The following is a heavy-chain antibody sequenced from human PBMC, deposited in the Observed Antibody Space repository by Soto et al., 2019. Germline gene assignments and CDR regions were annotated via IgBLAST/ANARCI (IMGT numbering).Heavy chain of an antibody. CDR3: ARERVNSYGSLFWSLFDY. Sequence: ASVKVSCKASGGTFSSYTISWVRQAPGQGLEWMGRIIPILGIANYAQKFQGSDTITADKSTSTAYMALSNLRSEDTAVYYCARERVNSYGSLFWSLFDYWGQGTLVTVSS. D-gene: IGHD5-18*01. J-gene: IGHJ4*02. V-gene: IGHV1-69*04. CDR1: GGTFSSYT. CDR2: IIPILGIA.